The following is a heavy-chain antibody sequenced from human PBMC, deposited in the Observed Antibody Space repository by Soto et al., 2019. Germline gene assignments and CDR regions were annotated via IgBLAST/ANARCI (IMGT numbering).Heavy chain of an antibody. CDR2: INPNNGNT. V-gene: IGHV1-18*01. CDR3: ARAVRILGRGWAFDI. Sequence: QVQLVQSGAEVKKPGASVKVSCKTSGYSFTKYGVNWVRQAPGQGLQWMGRINPNNGNTDYARTLQGRLTITTDTSTSSAYMELGSLSSNDTAVYYCARAVRILGRGWAFDIWCPGTMVTVSS. D-gene: IGHD3-3*01. CDR1: GYSFTKYG. J-gene: IGHJ3*02.